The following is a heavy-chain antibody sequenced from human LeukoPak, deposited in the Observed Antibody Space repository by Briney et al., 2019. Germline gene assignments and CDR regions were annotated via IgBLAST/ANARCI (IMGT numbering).Heavy chain of an antibody. Sequence: SVKVSCKASGYPFSDYGIIWVRQAPGQGLEWMGGIIPIFGTANYAQKFQGRVTITTDESTSTAYMELSSLRSEDTAVYYCARGGFWSGYYRTSYYYYMDVWGKGTTVTVSS. V-gene: IGHV1-69*05. D-gene: IGHD3-3*01. J-gene: IGHJ6*03. CDR2: IIPIFGTA. CDR1: GYPFSDYG. CDR3: ARGGFWSGYYRTSYYYYMDV.